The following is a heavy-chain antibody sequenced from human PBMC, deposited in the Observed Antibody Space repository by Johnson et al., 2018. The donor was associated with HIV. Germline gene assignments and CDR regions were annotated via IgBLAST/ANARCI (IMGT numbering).Heavy chain of an antibody. V-gene: IGHV3-30*04. D-gene: IGHD6-13*01. CDR2: ISYDGSNK. CDR1: GFTFSSYT. CDR3: ARWGYISSWPDPDAFDI. Sequence: QVQLVESGGGVVQPGGSLRLSCVASGFTFSSYTMHWVRQAPGKGLESVAVISYDGSNKYFADSVKGRFTISRDNSKNTLYLQMNSLRDEDTAVYYCARWGYISSWPDPDAFDIWGQGTMVTVSS. J-gene: IGHJ3*02.